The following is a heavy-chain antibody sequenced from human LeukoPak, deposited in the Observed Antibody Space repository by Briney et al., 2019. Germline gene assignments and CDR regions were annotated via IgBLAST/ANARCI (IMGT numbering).Heavy chain of an antibody. Sequence: PSETLSLTCSVSGGSISSGGYYWSWIRQHPGTGLEWIGYIYYSGSIYYNPSLKRRVTISVDTSKNQFSLKLSSVAAADTAVYYCARVGITMIVADDAFDIWGQGKMGTVSS. V-gene: IGHV4-31*03. CDR1: GGSISSGGYY. CDR3: ARVGITMIVADDAFDI. CDR2: IYYSGSI. D-gene: IGHD3-22*01. J-gene: IGHJ3*02.